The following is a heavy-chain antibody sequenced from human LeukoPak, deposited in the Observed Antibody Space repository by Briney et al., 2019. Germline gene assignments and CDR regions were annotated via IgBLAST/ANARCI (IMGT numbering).Heavy chain of an antibody. CDR2: IYYSGST. CDR3: ARQYDFWSGYYDY. D-gene: IGHD3-3*01. J-gene: IGHJ4*02. CDR1: GGSFSGYY. Sequence: KPSETLSLTCAVYGGSFSGYYWSWIRQHPGKGLEWIGYIYYSGSTYYNPSLKSRVTISVDTSKNQFSLKLSSVTAADTAVYYCARQYDFWSGYYDYWGQGTLVTVSS. V-gene: IGHV4-31*11.